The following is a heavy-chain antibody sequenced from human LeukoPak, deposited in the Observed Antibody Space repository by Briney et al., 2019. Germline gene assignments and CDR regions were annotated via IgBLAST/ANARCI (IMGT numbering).Heavy chain of an antibody. CDR1: GFTFSSYS. CDR2: ITSSSGTI. CDR3: ARGDSSGYYLNY. Sequence: GESLRLSCAASGFTFSSYSMNWVRQAPGKGLEWVSYITSSSGTIDYADSVKGRFTISRDNSKNSQYLQMNSLRAEDTAVYYCARGDSSGYYLNYWGQGTLVTVSS. V-gene: IGHV3-48*01. J-gene: IGHJ4*02. D-gene: IGHD3-22*01.